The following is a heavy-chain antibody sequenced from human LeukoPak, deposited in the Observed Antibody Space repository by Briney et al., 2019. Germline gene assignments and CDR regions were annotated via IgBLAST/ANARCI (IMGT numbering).Heavy chain of an antibody. CDR2: IGQDGTEK. CDR3: ARGYCSGTSCFGAFDI. J-gene: IGHJ3*02. CDR1: GLNFSSHW. D-gene: IGHD2-2*01. V-gene: IGHV3-7*01. Sequence: PGGSLRLSCATSGLNFSSHWMSWVRQAPGKGLEWVANIGQDGTEKNYVDSVKGRFTISRDNAKNSLYLQMSSLRAEDTAVYHCARGYCSGTSCFGAFDIWGQGTMVPVSS.